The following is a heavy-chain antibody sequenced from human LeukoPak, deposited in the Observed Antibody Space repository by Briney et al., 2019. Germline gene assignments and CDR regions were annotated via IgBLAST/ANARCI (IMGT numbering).Heavy chain of an antibody. CDR2: ISGSGGGT. V-gene: IGHV3-23*01. J-gene: IGHJ4*02. CDR3: AINPYFIVVVTASFDY. D-gene: IGHD2-21*02. Sequence: GGSLRLSCAASGFTFSTYAMSWVRQAAGKGLEWVSLISGSGGGTYYADSVKGRFTISRDNSKNTLYLQMNSLRAEDTAVYYCAINPYFIVVVTASFDYWGQGTLVAVSS. CDR1: GFTFSTYA.